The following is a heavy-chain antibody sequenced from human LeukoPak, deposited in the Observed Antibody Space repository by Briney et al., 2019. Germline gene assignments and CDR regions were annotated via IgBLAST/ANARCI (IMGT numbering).Heavy chain of an antibody. Sequence: SETLSLTCTVSGGSIGSSSYYWDWIRQSPGKGLEWVGSIYYSGSTYYNPSLKSRVTISVDTSKNQFSLMLSSVTAADTAVHYCARRRIAAAGTDYWGQGTLVTVSS. CDR3: ARRRIAAAGTDY. CDR1: GGSIGSSSYY. D-gene: IGHD6-13*01. V-gene: IGHV4-39*01. CDR2: IYYSGST. J-gene: IGHJ4*02.